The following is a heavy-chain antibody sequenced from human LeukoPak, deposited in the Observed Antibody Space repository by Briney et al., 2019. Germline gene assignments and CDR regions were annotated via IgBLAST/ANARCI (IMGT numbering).Heavy chain of an antibody. Sequence: GGSLRLSCAASGFSVINNYMNWVRQAPGKGLEWVSVIYGGGNTYYADSVKGRFTTSRDNAKNTLFLQMNSLRAEDTAVYYCTRDFDFSSAIWGQGTLVTVSS. J-gene: IGHJ4*02. CDR3: TRDFDFSSAI. CDR1: GFSVINNY. V-gene: IGHV3-53*01. D-gene: IGHD3-3*01. CDR2: IYGGGNT.